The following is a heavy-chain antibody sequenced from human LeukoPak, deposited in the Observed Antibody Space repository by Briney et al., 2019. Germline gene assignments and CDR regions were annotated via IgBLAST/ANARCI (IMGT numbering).Heavy chain of an antibody. V-gene: IGHV3-66*02. D-gene: IGHD3-3*01. Sequence: GGSLRLSCAASGFTVSSNYMSWVRQAPRKGLEWVSVIYSGGSTYYADSVKGRFTISRDNSKNTLYLQMNGLRAEDTAVYYCARAYDFWSGERGNAFDIWGQGTMVTVSS. CDR2: IYSGGST. J-gene: IGHJ3*02. CDR1: GFTVSSNY. CDR3: ARAYDFWSGERGNAFDI.